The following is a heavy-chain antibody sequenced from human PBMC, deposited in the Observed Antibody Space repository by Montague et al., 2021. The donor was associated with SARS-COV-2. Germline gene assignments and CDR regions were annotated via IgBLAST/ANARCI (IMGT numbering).Heavy chain of an antibody. CDR2: INHGGST. Sequence: SETLSLTCAVHGGSFSGYYWNWIRQRAGKGLEWIGEINHGGSTNYNPSLKNRLTISADTSKNQFSLKLTSVAATDTAVYYCARLRDGVVPSPILGSGPYLTYYYEDDWGKGTPVTVS. CDR3: ARLRDGVVPSPILGSGPYLTYYYEDD. V-gene: IGHV4-34*01. J-gene: IGHJ6*03. D-gene: IGHD3-3*01. CDR1: GGSFSGYY.